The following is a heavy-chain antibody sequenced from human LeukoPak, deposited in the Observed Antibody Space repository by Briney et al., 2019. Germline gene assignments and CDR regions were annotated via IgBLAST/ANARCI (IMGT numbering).Heavy chain of an antibody. Sequence: GRSLRLSCAASGFTFSSYGMHWVRQAPGKGLEWVAVISYDGSNKYYADSVKGRFTISRDNSKNTLYLQMNSLRAEDTAVYYCAKDRIVATTLPRTYYYYYYMDVWGKGTTVTVSS. V-gene: IGHV3-30*18. D-gene: IGHD5-12*01. J-gene: IGHJ6*03. CDR2: ISYDGSNK. CDR3: AKDRIVATTLPRTYYYYYYMDV. CDR1: GFTFSSYG.